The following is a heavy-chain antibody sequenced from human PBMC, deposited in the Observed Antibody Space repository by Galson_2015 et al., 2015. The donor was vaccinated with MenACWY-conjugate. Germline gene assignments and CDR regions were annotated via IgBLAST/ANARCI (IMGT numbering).Heavy chain of an antibody. V-gene: IGHV3-66*01. CDR1: GLIVSNNY. J-gene: IGHJ3*02. D-gene: IGHD3-22*01. CDR2: MYNAGNT. Sequence: SLRLSCAASGLIVSNNYMNWIRQAPGKGLEWVSVMYNAGNTYYADAVNGRFTISRDISENTLYLQMNGLRADDTAVYYCAREGYYYNGDSRNRAFDIWGQGTMVTVSS. CDR3: AREGYYYNGDSRNRAFDI.